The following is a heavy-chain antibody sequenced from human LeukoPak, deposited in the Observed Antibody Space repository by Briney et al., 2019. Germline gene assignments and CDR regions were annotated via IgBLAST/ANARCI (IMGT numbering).Heavy chain of an antibody. D-gene: IGHD2-15*01. CDR2: IKEDGSEK. V-gene: IGHV3-7*01. J-gene: IGHJ4*02. Sequence: GSLRLSCAAFGYTFSSYWMSWVRQAPGKGLEWVANIKEDGSEKYYVDSVKGRFTISRDNAKNSVYLQMNSLRAEDTAVYYCAREGDYYCSGGSCYDYWGQGTLVTVSS. CDR1: GYTFSSYW. CDR3: AREGDYYCSGGSCYDY.